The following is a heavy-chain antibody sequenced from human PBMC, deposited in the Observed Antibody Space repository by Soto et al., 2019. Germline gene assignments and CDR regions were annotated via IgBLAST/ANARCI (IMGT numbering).Heavy chain of an antibody. Sequence: GASVKVSFKASGGTFSSYAISWLRQAPGQGLEWMGGIIPIFGTANYAQKFQGRVTITADESTSTAYMELSSLRSEDTAVYYCARMWVYDSSGYYYDYWGQGTLVTVSS. CDR1: GGTFSSYA. D-gene: IGHD3-22*01. J-gene: IGHJ4*02. CDR2: IIPIFGTA. CDR3: ARMWVYDSSGYYYDY. V-gene: IGHV1-69*13.